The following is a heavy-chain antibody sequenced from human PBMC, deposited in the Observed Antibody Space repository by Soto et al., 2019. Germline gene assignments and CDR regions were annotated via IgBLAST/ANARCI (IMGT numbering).Heavy chain of an antibody. D-gene: IGHD2-15*01. CDR2: ISAYNGNT. CDR1: GYTFTSYG. CDR3: VRDACSGGSCHPEGLAY. Sequence: QVQLVQSGAEVKKPGASVKVSCKASGYTFTSYGISWVRQAPGQGLEWMGWISAYNGNTNNAQKLQGRVTMTTDSSTSTAYMALRSLRSDYTAVYYCVRDACSGGSCHPEGLAYWGQGTLVTVSS. J-gene: IGHJ1*01. V-gene: IGHV1-18*01.